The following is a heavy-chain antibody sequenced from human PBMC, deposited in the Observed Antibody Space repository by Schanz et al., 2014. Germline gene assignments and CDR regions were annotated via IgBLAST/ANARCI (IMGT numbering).Heavy chain of an antibody. CDR1: GFSFGTYA. V-gene: IGHV3-23*01. D-gene: IGHD6-19*01. Sequence: EVQLLESGGGLVQPGGSLRLSCAASGFSFGTYAMSWVRQAPGKGLLWVSSISGTGGDDTYYADSVKGRFTISRDNAKSSLYLQMNSLRVEDTAVYYCAASSGWHPSTDYWGQGTLXTVSS. J-gene: IGHJ4*02. CDR2: ISGTGGDDT. CDR3: AASSGWHPSTDY.